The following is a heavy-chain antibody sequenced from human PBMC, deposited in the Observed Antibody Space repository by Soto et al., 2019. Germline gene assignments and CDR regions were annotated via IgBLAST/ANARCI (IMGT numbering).Heavy chain of an antibody. D-gene: IGHD3-22*01. Sequence: SLRLSCAASGFTFSSYAMSWVRQAPGKGLEWVSAISGSGGSTYYADSVKGRFTISRDNAKNSLYLQMNSLRDEDTAVYYCARDSSSITMIVVANDYWGQGTLVTVSS. V-gene: IGHV3-23*01. J-gene: IGHJ4*02. CDR2: ISGSGGST. CDR3: ARDSSSITMIVVANDY. CDR1: GFTFSSYA.